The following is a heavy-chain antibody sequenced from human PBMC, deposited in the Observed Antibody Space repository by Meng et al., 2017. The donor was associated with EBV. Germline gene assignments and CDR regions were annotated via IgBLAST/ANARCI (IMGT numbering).Heavy chain of an antibody. V-gene: IGHV1-69*01. D-gene: IGHD3-10*01. CDR2: FLPRLGAP. J-gene: IGHJ4*02. CDR1: GGPFRYYA. Sequence: QVQLVQSAAGVKKPGSSVTVSCKTSGGPFRYYAISWVRQAPGQGLEWLGGFLPRLGAPNYAQKFHGRVKITADESTSTHYMDLSSLRSEDTAIYYRASESGRGYTPDYWGQGTLVTVSS. CDR3: ASESGRGYTPDY.